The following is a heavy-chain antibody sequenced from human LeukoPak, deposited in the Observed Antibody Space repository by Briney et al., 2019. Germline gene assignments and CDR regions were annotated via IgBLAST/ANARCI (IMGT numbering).Heavy chain of an antibody. CDR1: GFTFSDYW. Sequence: GGSLRLSCAASGFTFSDYWMTWVRQVPGKGLEWVANIGQGGGETYYVDSVAGRFTISRDNAKNALYLQMSSLGVDDTAIYYCAKEVGAETWGQGTLVTVSS. CDR2: IGQGGGET. V-gene: IGHV3-7*05. D-gene: IGHD1-26*01. J-gene: IGHJ5*02. CDR3: AKEVGAET.